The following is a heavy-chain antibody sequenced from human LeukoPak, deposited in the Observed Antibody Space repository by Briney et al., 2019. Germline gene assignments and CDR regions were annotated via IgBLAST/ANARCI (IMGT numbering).Heavy chain of an antibody. J-gene: IGHJ4*02. D-gene: IGHD6-6*01. CDR1: GGSISTAGYY. Sequence: SETLSLTCAVSGGSISTAGYYWSWIRQRPGKGLEWIGYVYNRGSTYYSPSLKSRVTISVDTSESQFSLKLTSVTAADTAVYYCAREGAARNFDYWGQGILVTVSS. V-gene: IGHV4-31*11. CDR2: VYNRGST. CDR3: AREGAARNFDY.